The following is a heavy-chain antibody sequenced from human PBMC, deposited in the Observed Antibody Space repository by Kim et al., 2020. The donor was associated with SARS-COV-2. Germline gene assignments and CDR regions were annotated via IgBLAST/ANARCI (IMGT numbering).Heavy chain of an antibody. Sequence: GGSLRLSCAASGFTFSSYGMHWVRQAPGKGLEWVAVISYDGSNKYYADSVTGRFTISRDNSKNTLYLQMNSLRAEDTAVYYCAKLPDRGVWLDAFDIWG. V-gene: IGHV3-30*18. CDR2: ISYDGSNK. CDR1: GFTFSSYG. J-gene: IGHJ3*02. CDR3: AKLPDRGVWLDAFDI. D-gene: IGHD3-16*01.